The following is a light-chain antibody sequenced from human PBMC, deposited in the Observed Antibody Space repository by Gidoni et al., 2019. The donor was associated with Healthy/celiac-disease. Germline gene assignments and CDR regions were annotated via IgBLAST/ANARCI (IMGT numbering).Light chain of an antibody. Sequence: DIQMTHSPSSLSASVGDRVTITCQASQDISNYLNWYQQKPGKAPKLLIYNASNLETGVPSRFSGSGSGTDFTFTISSLQPEDIATYYCQQYDNYPYTFGQGTKLEIK. J-gene: IGKJ2*01. V-gene: IGKV1-33*01. CDR3: QQYDNYPYT. CDR1: QDISNY. CDR2: NAS.